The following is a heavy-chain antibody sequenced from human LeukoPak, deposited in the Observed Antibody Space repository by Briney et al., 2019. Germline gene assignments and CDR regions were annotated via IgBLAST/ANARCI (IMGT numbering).Heavy chain of an antibody. V-gene: IGHV1-69*13. CDR3: ARGMEDYYDSSGYYYDYYYYGMDV. CDR2: IIPIFGTA. J-gene: IGHJ6*02. Sequence: SVKVSCKASGGTFSSYAISWVRQAPGQGLEWMGGIIPIFGTANYAQKSQGRVTITADESTSTAYMELSSLRSEDTAVYYCARGMEDYYDSSGYYYDYYYYGMDVWGQGTTVTVSS. CDR1: GGTFSSYA. D-gene: IGHD3-22*01.